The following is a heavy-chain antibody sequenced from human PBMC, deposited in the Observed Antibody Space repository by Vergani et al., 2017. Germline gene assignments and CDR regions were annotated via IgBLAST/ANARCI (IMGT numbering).Heavy chain of an antibody. V-gene: IGHV1-46*01. CDR3: ARELFVGTAILGY. Sequence: QVQLVQSGAEVKKPGASVKVSCKASGYTFTSYYMHWVRQAPGQGLEWMGIINPSGGSTSYAQKFQGRVTMTGDTSTSTVYMELSSRRSEDTAVYYCARELFVGTAILGYWGQGTLVTVSS. CDR2: INPSGGST. J-gene: IGHJ4*02. D-gene: IGHD5-18*01. CDR1: GYTFTSYY.